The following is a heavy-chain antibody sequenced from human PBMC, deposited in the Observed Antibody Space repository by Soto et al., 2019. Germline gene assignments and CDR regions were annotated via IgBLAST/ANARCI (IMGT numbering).Heavy chain of an antibody. CDR3: ARVKVAGTTEYFDY. J-gene: IGHJ4*02. CDR2: IYYSGST. CDR1: GGSISSYY. V-gene: IGHV4-59*01. Sequence: LPETLSLTCTVSGGSISSYYWSWIRQPPGKGLEWIGYIYYSGSTNYNPSLKSRVTISVDTSKNQFSLKLSSVTAADTAVYYCARVKVAGTTEYFDYWGQGTLVTVSS. D-gene: IGHD6-19*01.